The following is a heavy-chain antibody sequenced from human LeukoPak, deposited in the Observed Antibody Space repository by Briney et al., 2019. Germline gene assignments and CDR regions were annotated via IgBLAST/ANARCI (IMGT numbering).Heavy chain of an antibody. D-gene: IGHD2-2*01. J-gene: IGHJ4*02. CDR2: ISYDGSNK. CDR1: GFTFSGYP. V-gene: IGHV3-30-3*01. CDR3: ARALHCSSTSCYEGLFDY. Sequence: GGSLRLSCAASGFTFSGYPIHWVRQAPGKGLEWVAVISYDGSNKYYADSVKGRFTISRDNSKNTLYLQMNSLRAEDTAVYYCARALHCSSTSCYEGLFDYWGQGTLVTVSS.